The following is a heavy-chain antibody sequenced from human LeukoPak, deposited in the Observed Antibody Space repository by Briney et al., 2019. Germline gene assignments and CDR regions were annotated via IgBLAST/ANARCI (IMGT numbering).Heavy chain of an antibody. CDR3: ARYYGGNSNFDY. D-gene: IGHD4-23*01. V-gene: IGHV4-30-4*08. J-gene: IGHJ4*02. Sequence: SWVRQAPGKGLEWIGYISYSGSTYYNPSLKSRVTISIDTSKSQFSLKLSSVTAADTAVYYCARYYGGNSNFDYWGQGTLVTVSS. CDR2: ISYSGST.